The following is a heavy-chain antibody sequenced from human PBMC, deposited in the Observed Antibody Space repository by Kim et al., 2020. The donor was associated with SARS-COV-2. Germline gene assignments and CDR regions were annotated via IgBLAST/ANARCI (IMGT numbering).Heavy chain of an antibody. Sequence: GESLKISCKGSGYSFTSYWIGWVRQMPGKGLEWMGIIYPGDSDTRYSPSFQGQVTISADKSISTAYLQWSSLKASDTAMYYCARRGRGGYDFWSGYPAGYYFDYWGQGTLVTVSS. D-gene: IGHD3-3*01. CDR3: ARRGRGGYDFWSGYPAGYYFDY. V-gene: IGHV5-51*01. CDR1: GYSFTSYW. J-gene: IGHJ4*02. CDR2: IYPGDSDT.